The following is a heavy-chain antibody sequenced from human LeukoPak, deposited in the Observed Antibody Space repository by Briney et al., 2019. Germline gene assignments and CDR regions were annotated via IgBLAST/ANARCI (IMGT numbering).Heavy chain of an antibody. D-gene: IGHD2-2*01. CDR2: ISYYGSNK. J-gene: IGHJ6*02. V-gene: IGHV3-30-3*01. CDR1: GFTFSSYA. CDR3: ARDPYCSSTSCSSYYYYGMDV. Sequence: GGSLRLSCAASGFTFSSYAMHWVRQAPGKGLEWVAVISYYGSNKYYADSVKGRFTISRDNSKNTLYLQMNSMRAEDPAVYYCARDPYCSSTSCSSYYYYGMDVWGQGTTVTVSS.